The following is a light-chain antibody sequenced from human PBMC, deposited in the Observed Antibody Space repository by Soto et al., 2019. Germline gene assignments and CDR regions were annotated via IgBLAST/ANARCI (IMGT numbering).Light chain of an antibody. CDR3: QQLNSYPLA. V-gene: IGKV1-9*01. J-gene: IGKJ4*01. Sequence: DIQLTQSPSFLSASVGDRVTITGRASQDISSYLAWYQQKPGQAPKLLIYAASTLQSGVPSRVSGSGSGTEFTLTISSLQPEDFATYYCQQLNSYPLAFGGGTKVEIK. CDR1: QDISSY. CDR2: AAS.